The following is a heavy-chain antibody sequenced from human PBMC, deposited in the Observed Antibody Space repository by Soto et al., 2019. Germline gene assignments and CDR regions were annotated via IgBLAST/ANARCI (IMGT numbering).Heavy chain of an antibody. V-gene: IGHV4-34*01. Sequence: SETLSLTCAVYGGSFSEYFWTWVRQSPGKGLEWIGEISHSGTTHYSPSLRSRVLLSVDSAKNQFSLRLTSVTAADTAVYFCARQPVSLTNKFYFYHNGIDVWGQGTTVTVSS. CDR1: GGSFSEYF. CDR3: ARQPVSLTNKFYFYHNGIDV. D-gene: IGHD2-8*01. CDR2: ISHSGTT. J-gene: IGHJ6*02.